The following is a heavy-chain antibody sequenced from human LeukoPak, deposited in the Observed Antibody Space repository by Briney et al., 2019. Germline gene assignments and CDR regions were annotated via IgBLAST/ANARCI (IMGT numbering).Heavy chain of an antibody. CDR1: GYTFTSYD. J-gene: IGHJ6*02. D-gene: IGHD4-23*01. CDR2: MNPNSGNT. V-gene: IGHV1-8*01. CDR3: ARGRGGYGGYYYGMDV. Sequence: ASVKVSCKASGYTFTSYDINWVRQATGQGLEWMGWMNPNSGNTGYAQKFQGRVTMTRNTSISTAYMELSSLRSEDTAVYYRARGRGGYGGYYYGMDVWGQGTTVTVSS.